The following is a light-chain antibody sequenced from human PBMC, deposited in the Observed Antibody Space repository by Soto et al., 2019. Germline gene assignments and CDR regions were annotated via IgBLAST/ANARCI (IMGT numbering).Light chain of an antibody. V-gene: IGKV1-39*01. CDR2: AAS. J-gene: IGKJ1*01. Sequence: DIQMTQSPSSLFASVGDRVTITCRASQGIRNNLGWYQQKPGKAPKLLIYAASSLQSGVPSRFSGSGSGTDFTLTISSLQPEDFATYYCQQSYSTPLWTFGQGTKVDIK. CDR3: QQSYSTPLWT. CDR1: QGIRNN.